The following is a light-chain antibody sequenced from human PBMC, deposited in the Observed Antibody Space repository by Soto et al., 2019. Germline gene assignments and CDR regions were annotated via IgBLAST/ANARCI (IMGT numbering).Light chain of an antibody. CDR2: AAS. Sequence: DIQMTQSPSSLSGSVGDRVTITCRASQTISSWLAWYQQKPGKAPKXLIYAASSLQSGVPSRFSGSGSGTDLTITITSLKAEDTETYVGQQANSFPWTFGQGTKVDIK. CDR1: QTISSW. CDR3: QQANSFPWT. V-gene: IGKV1-12*01. J-gene: IGKJ1*01.